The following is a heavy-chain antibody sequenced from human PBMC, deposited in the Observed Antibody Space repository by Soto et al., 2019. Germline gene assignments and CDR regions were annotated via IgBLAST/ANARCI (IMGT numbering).Heavy chain of an antibody. J-gene: IGHJ6*02. CDR3: ARASGGSYYYYYGMDV. V-gene: IGHV3-20*04. CDR2: INWNGGST. Sequence: EVQLVESGGGVVRPGGSLRLSCAASGFTFDDYGMSWVRQAPGKGLEWVSGINWNGGSTGYPDSVKGRFTISRDNAKNSLYLQMNSLRAEDTALYYCARASGGSYYYYYGMDVWGQGTTVTVSS. CDR1: GFTFDDYG. D-gene: IGHD1-26*01.